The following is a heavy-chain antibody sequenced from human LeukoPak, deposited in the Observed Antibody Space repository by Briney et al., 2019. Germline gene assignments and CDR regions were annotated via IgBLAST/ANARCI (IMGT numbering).Heavy chain of an antibody. D-gene: IGHD1/OR15-1a*01. Sequence: SETLSLTCTVSGGSISSYYWSWIRQPAGKELEWIGRIYTSGSTNYNPSLKSRVTMSVDTSKNQFSLKLSSVTAADTAVYYCAVAAPTEQFVTSLIDYWGQGTLVTVSS. CDR2: IYTSGST. V-gene: IGHV4-4*07. J-gene: IGHJ4*02. CDR1: GGSISSYY. CDR3: AVAAPTEQFVTSLIDY.